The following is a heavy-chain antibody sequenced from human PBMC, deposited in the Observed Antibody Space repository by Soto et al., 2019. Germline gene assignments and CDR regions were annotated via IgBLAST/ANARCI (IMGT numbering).Heavy chain of an antibody. V-gene: IGHV3-11*05. CDR3: ARDADILTGSDAFDI. D-gene: IGHD3-9*01. CDR1: GFTFSDYY. Sequence: GGSLRLSCAASGFTFSDYYMSWIRQAPGKGLEWVSYISSSSSYTNYADSVKGRFTISRDNAKNSLYLQMNSLRAEDTAVYYYARDADILTGSDAFDIWGQGTMVTVSS. CDR2: ISSSSSYT. J-gene: IGHJ3*02.